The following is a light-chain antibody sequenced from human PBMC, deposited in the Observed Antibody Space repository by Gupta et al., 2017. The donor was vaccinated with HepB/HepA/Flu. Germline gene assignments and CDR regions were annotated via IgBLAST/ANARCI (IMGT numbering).Light chain of an antibody. V-gene: IGLV2-14*03. J-gene: IGLJ2*01. Sequence: QSALTQPASVSGSPGQSITISCSGNIGDIGSYNFVSWYQQHPDKAPKLILYDVSNRPSGVSNRFSGSKSGNTASLTISGLQPEDEADYYCNSYTSSSTLVFGGGTKVTVL. CDR3: NSYTSSSTLV. CDR1: IGDIGSYNF. CDR2: DVS.